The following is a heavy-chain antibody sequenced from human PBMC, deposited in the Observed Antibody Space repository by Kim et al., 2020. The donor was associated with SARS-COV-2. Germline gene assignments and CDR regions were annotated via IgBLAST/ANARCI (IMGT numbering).Heavy chain of an antibody. J-gene: IGHJ4*02. Sequence: SVKVSCKASGGTFSSYAISWVRQAPGQGLEWMGGIIPIFGTANYAQKFQGRVTITADESTSTAYMELSSLRSEDTAVYYCACSPAASGWLYYFDYWGQGTLVTVSS. CDR3: ACSPAASGWLYYFDY. CDR1: GGTFSSYA. CDR2: IIPIFGTA. V-gene: IGHV1-69*13. D-gene: IGHD6-19*01.